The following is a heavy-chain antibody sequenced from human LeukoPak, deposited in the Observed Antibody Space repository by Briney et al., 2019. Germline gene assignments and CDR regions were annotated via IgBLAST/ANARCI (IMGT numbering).Heavy chain of an antibody. J-gene: IGHJ4*02. CDR1: GFTFSSYA. CDR2: ISYDGSDK. Sequence: GRSLRLSCAASGFTFSSYAMHWVRQAPGKGLEWVAVISYDGSDKYYADSVKGRFTISRDNSNNTLYLQMNSLRTEDTAVYYCARDKDVHYDSSGYVDYWGQGTLVTVSS. CDR3: ARDKDVHYDSSGYVDY. D-gene: IGHD3-22*01. V-gene: IGHV3-30-3*01.